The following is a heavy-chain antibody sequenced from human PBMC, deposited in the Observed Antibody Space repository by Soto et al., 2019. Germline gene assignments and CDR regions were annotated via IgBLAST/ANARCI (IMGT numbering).Heavy chain of an antibody. Sequence: QVQLQGSGPGLVKPSQTLSLTCTISGDSITSGGFLCIWIRQHPRKVLEWIGYIYYSGSTSYSPSLNSRVTMPLATSKNQFSLKLRSVTAADTAVYYCARAVHFDIRDSPFVDAWGQATLVTVSS. CDR1: GDSITSGGFL. V-gene: IGHV4-31*03. D-gene: IGHD3-22*01. J-gene: IGHJ5*02. CDR3: ARAVHFDIRDSPFVDA. CDR2: IYYSGST.